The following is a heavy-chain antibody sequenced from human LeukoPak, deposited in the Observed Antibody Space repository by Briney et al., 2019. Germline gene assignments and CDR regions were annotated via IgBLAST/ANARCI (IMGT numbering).Heavy chain of an antibody. V-gene: IGHV4-34*01. CDR2: INHSGST. CDR3: AMLISGY. J-gene: IGHJ4*02. D-gene: IGHD3-16*01. Sequence: SESLSLTCAVYGGSFSGYYWSWIRQPPGKGLEWIGEINHSGSTNYNPSLKSRVTISVDTSKNQFSLKLSSVTAADTAVYYCAMLISGYWGQGTLVTVSS. CDR1: GGSFSGYY.